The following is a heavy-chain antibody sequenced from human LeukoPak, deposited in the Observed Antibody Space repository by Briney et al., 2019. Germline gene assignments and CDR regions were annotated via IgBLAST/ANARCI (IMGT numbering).Heavy chain of an antibody. CDR1: GFTFGDYA. J-gene: IGHJ4*02. CDR2: IRSKGYGGTT. Sequence: PGGSLRLSCTASGFTFGDYAMSWVRQAPGKGLEWVGFIRSKGYGGTTEYAASVKGRFTISRDDSKSIAYLQMNSLKTEDTAVYYCTRGDYYDSSGYFLLFDDWGQGTLVTVSS. CDR3: TRGDYYDSSGYFLLFDD. D-gene: IGHD3-22*01. V-gene: IGHV3-49*04.